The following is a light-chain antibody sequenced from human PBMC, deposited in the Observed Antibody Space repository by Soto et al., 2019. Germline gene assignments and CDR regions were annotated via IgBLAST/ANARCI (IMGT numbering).Light chain of an antibody. V-gene: IGLV2-23*02. Sequence: QCLLTQPASWSGTPGQSITISCTGPISDVGSYNLVSWYQQYPGKAPKLIIFEVFKRPSGVSHRFSGSKSGNTASLTISGLQAEDEANYYCCSYAGRATYVFGGGTKVNVL. CDR3: CSYAGRATYV. J-gene: IGLJ1*01. CDR2: EVF. CDR1: ISDVGSYNL.